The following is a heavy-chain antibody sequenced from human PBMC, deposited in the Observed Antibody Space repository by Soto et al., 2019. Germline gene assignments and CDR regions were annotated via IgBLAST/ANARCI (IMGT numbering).Heavy chain of an antibody. CDR3: AKGPQGGYYDSGSFYSSVD. CDR1: GGSFNGYY. V-gene: IGHV4-34*01. D-gene: IGHD3-10*01. CDR2: INHSGRA. Sequence: QVQLQQWGAGLLKPSETLSLTCAVSGGSFNGYYWSWIRQPPGKGLEWIGEINHSGRANYNPTFKRRVSISVDTSKNQLSLQLSSVTAADTAVYYCAKGPQGGYYDSGSFYSSVDWGQGTLVTVSS. J-gene: IGHJ4*02.